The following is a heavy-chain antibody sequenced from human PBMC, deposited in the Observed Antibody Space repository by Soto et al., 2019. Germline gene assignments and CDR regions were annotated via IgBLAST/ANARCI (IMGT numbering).Heavy chain of an antibody. Sequence: GGSLRLSCAASGFTFSSYWMHWVRQAPGKGLVWVSRINSDGSSTSYADSVKGRFTISRDNAKNTLYLQMNSLRAEDTAVYYCARRVYCSGGSCNEGFDYWGQGTLVTVSS. D-gene: IGHD2-15*01. CDR1: GFTFSSYW. J-gene: IGHJ4*02. CDR2: INSDGSST. V-gene: IGHV3-74*01. CDR3: ARRVYCSGGSCNEGFDY.